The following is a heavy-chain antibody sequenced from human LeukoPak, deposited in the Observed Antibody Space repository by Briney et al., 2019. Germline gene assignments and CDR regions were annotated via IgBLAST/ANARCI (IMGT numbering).Heavy chain of an antibody. V-gene: IGHV4-4*07. D-gene: IGHD4-17*01. CDR1: GYSISNNY. J-gene: IGHJ3*02. CDR2: IYTSGST. Sequence: SETLSLTCTVSGYSISNNYWSWIRQPAGKGLELIGRIYTSGSTNYNPSLKSRVTMSVDTSKNQFALKLSSVTAADTAVYYCATNYGDYEYAFDIWGQGTMVTVSS. CDR3: ATNYGDYEYAFDI.